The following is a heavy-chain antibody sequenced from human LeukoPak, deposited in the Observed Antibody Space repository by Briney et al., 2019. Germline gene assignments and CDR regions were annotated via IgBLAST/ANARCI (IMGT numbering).Heavy chain of an antibody. J-gene: IGHJ4*02. CDR2: IYYSGST. CDR3: ARHERYGDYDY. Sequence: PGGSLRLTCAASGFTFSSYWMHWIRQPPGKGLEWIGYIYYSGSTNYNPSLKSRVTISVDTSKNQFSLKLSSVTAADTAVYYCARHERYGDYDYWGQGTLVTVST. V-gene: IGHV4-59*08. CDR1: GFTFSSYW. D-gene: IGHD4-17*01.